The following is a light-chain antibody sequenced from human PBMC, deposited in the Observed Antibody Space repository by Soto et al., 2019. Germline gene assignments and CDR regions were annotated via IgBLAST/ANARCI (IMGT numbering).Light chain of an antibody. J-gene: IGKJ2*01. CDR3: MQGKHWIYT. CDR1: QSLLYSDGDTY. CDR2: KVS. Sequence: DIVMTESPLSMPVTLGQSASISCRSRQSLLYSDGDTYLSWFQQRPGQSPRRXXYKVSKRDSGVPDRFVGSGSGTVFTLKITRVQDDDVGLYYCMQGKHWIYTFGQGTKVDIK. V-gene: IGKV2-30*01.